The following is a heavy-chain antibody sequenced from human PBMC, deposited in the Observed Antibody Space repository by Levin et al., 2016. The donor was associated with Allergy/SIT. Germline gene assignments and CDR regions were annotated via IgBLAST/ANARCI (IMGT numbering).Heavy chain of an antibody. J-gene: IGHJ5*02. V-gene: IGHV1-2*02. CDR3: ARDRIMITFGGVIVRTGDNWFDP. D-gene: IGHD3-16*02. CDR1: GYTVHRLL. Sequence: ASVKVSCKASGYTVHRLLYALGATGPWYKGLSGWDGSTLTSGGTNYAQKFQGRVTMTRDTSISTAYMELSRLRSDDTAVYYCARDRIMITFGGVIVRTGDNWFDPWGQGTLVTVSS. CDR2: STLTSGGT.